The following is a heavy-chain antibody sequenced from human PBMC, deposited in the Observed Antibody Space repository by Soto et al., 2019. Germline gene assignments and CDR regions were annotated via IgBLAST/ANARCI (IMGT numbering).Heavy chain of an antibody. CDR1: GGSISSGGYY. J-gene: IGHJ6*03. CDR3: ARDREGCSGGSCYHYYYMDV. D-gene: IGHD2-15*01. CDR2: IYYSGST. V-gene: IGHV4-31*03. Sequence: SETLSLTCTVSGGSISSGGYYWSWIRQHPGKGLEWIGYIYYSGSTYYNPSLKSRVTISVDTSKNQFSLKLSSVTAADTAVYYCARDREGCSGGSCYHYYYMDVWGKGTTVTVSS.